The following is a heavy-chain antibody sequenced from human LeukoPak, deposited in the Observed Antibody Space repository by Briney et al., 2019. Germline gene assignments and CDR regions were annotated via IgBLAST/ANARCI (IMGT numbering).Heavy chain of an antibody. CDR1: GGSFSGYY. J-gene: IGHJ5*02. CDR3: ARWKQQLPLNWFDP. Sequence: SETLSLTCAVYGGSFSGYYWSWIRQPPGKGLEWIGEINHSGSTNYNPSLKSRVTISVDTSKNQFSLKLSSVTAADTAVYYCARWKQQLPLNWFDPWGQGTLVTVSS. D-gene: IGHD6-13*01. V-gene: IGHV4-34*01. CDR2: INHSGST.